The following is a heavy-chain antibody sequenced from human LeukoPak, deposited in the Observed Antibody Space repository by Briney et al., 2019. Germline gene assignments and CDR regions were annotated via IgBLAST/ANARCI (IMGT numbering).Heavy chain of an antibody. CDR2: INPSAGST. D-gene: IGHD6-19*01. CDR1: GYTFTSYY. CDR3: ARASGWSQFDY. J-gene: IGHJ4*02. Sequence: ASVKVSCKASGYTFTSYYMHWVRQAPGLGLEWMGIINPSAGSTNYAQKFQGRVTITADESTSTAYMELSSLRSEDTAVYYCARASGWSQFDYWGQGTLVTVSS. V-gene: IGHV1-46*01.